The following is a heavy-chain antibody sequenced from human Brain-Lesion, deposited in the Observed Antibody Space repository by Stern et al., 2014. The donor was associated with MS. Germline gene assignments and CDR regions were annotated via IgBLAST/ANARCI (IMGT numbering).Heavy chain of an antibody. Sequence: VQLVESGVEVKKTGSSVKVSCQASGNTFTNRYLHWVRQAPGQALEWMGWITPFTGNTNYAQNFQDRVTITMDRSMSTAYMDLSSLRSDDTAIYFCAEGGSYGFVYWGQGTLVTVSS. CDR3: AEGGSYGFVY. CDR2: ITPFTGNT. J-gene: IGHJ4*02. V-gene: IGHV1-45*02. D-gene: IGHD4-17*01. CDR1: GNTFTNRY.